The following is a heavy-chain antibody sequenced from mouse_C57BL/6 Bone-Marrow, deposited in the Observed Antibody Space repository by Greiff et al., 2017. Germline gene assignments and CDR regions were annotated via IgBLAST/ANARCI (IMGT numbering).Heavy chain of an antibody. Sequence: EVMLVESGGGLVQSGRSLRLSCATSGFTFSDFYMEWVRQAPGKGLEWIAASRNKANDYTTEYSASVKGRFIVSRDTSQSILYLQMNALRAEDTAIYYCARAFDGYYGLDWYFDVWGTGTTVTVSS. V-gene: IGHV7-1*01. CDR2: SRNKANDYTT. D-gene: IGHD2-3*01. J-gene: IGHJ1*03. CDR1: GFTFSDFY. CDR3: ARAFDGYYGLDWYFDV.